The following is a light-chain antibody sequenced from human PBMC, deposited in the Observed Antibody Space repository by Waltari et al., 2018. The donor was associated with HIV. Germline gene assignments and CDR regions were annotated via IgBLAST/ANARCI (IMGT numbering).Light chain of an antibody. CDR3: QSYDSSLNGFYV. V-gene: IGLV1-40*01. J-gene: IGLJ1*01. CDR2: GNS. Sequence: QSVLTQPPSVSGAPGQRVTISSPGSSSNIGAPYAVHWYQQLPRTAPKPLIYGNSNRPSGVPDRFSGSKSGTSASLAITGLQAEDEADYYCQSYDSSLNGFYVFGTGTKVTVL. CDR1: SSNIGAPYA.